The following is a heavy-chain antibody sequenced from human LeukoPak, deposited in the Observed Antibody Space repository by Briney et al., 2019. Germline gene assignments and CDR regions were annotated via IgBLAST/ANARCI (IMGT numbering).Heavy chain of an antibody. CDR1: GYTFTSYG. Sequence: GASVKVSCKASGYTFTSYGISWVRQAPGQGLEWMGWINPNSGGTNYAQKFQGRVTMTRDTSISTAYMELSRLRSDDTAVYYCAREAYYYDSSGYIHDAFDIWGQGTMVTVSS. CDR2: INPNSGGT. J-gene: IGHJ3*02. CDR3: AREAYYYDSSGYIHDAFDI. V-gene: IGHV1-2*02. D-gene: IGHD3-22*01.